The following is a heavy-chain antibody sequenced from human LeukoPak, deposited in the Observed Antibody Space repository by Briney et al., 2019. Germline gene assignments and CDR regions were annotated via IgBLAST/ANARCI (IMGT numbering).Heavy chain of an antibody. J-gene: IGHJ4*02. CDR1: GYTFTGYY. D-gene: IGHD6-13*01. CDR3: ARVSFGYSHSGLDY. Sequence: ASVKVSCKASGYTFTGYYMHWVRQAPGQGLDWMGRINPNSGGTNYAQKFQGRVTMTRDTSISTAYMELSRLRSDDTAVYYCARVSFGYSHSGLDYWGQGTLVTVSS. CDR2: INPNSGGT. V-gene: IGHV1-2*06.